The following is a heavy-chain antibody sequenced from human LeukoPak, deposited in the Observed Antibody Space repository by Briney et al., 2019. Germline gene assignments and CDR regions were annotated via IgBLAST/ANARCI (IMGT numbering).Heavy chain of an antibody. J-gene: IGHJ2*01. Sequence: SETLSLTCTVSGGSISSYCWSWIRQPAGKGLEVIGRIYSSGSTNYNPSLKSRVTMSVDTSKNQFSLKLSSVTAADTAVYYCARGQYHLLYWYFDLWGRGTLVTVSS. CDR3: ARGQYHLLYWYFDL. CDR2: IYSSGST. V-gene: IGHV4-4*07. CDR1: GGSISSYC. D-gene: IGHD2-2*01.